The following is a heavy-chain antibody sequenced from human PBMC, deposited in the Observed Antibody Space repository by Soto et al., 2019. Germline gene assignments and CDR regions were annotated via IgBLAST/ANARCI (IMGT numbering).Heavy chain of an antibody. Sequence: PSETLSVTCTVSGGSISSSSYYWGWIRQPPGKGLEWIGSIYYSGSTYYNPSLKSRVTISVDTSKNQFSLKLSSVTAADTAVYYCARGYDILTNIDYWGQGTLVTVS. J-gene: IGHJ4*02. CDR1: GGSISSSSYY. D-gene: IGHD3-9*01. V-gene: IGHV4-39*01. CDR3: ARGYDILTNIDY. CDR2: IYYSGST.